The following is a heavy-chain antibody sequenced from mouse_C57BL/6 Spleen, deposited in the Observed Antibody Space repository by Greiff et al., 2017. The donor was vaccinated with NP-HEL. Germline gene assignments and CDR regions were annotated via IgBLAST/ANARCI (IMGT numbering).Heavy chain of an antibody. CDR1: GSPFTGSW. CDR3: ARSAVTTDY. J-gene: IGHJ2*01. CDR2: IDPSDSYT. D-gene: IGHD2-2*01. V-gene: IGHV1-69*01. Sequence: QVQLQQPGAELVMPGASVKLSCKPSGSPFTGSWMHWVKRRPGQGLDWIGEIDPSDSYTNYNQKFKGKSTLTVDKSSSTAYMQLSSLTSEDSAVYYCARSAVTTDYWGQGTTLTVSS.